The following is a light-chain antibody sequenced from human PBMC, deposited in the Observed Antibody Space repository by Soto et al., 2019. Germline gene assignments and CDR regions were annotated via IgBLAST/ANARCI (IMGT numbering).Light chain of an antibody. Sequence: EILLTQSPSTLSLSAGERATLSCRASQSVSSYLDWYQQKPGQAPRLLIYDASNRATGIPARFSGSGSGTDFTLTISSLEPEDFEVYYCQQRSAWPWTFGQGTKVDIK. CDR3: QQRSAWPWT. V-gene: IGKV3-11*01. CDR2: DAS. CDR1: QSVSSY. J-gene: IGKJ1*01.